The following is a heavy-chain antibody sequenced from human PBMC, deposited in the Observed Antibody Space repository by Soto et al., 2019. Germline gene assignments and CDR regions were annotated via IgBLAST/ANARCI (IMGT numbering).Heavy chain of an antibody. D-gene: IGHD3-9*01. J-gene: IGHJ5*02. CDR3: ARVVKSTENYDILTGRFDP. V-gene: IGHV1-18*01. CDR2: TSAYNGNT. Sequence: GASVKVSCKASGYTFTSYGISWVRQAPGQGLEWMGWTSAYNGNTNYAQKLRGRVTMTTDTSTSTAYMELRSLRSDDTAVYYCARVVKSTENYDILTGRFDPWGQGTLVTVSS. CDR1: GYTFTSYG.